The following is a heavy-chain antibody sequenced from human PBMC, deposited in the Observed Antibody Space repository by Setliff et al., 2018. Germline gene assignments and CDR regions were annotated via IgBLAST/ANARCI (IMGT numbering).Heavy chain of an antibody. Sequence: ASVKVSCKASGFTFTSYGFSWVRQAPGQGLEWMGWISVYNGKTKYAQKFQGRVTMTTDTSTRTAYMEVTSLRSDDTAVYYCATEKFPGDWGDYWGQGTLVTVSS. V-gene: IGHV1-18*01. J-gene: IGHJ4*02. CDR1: GFTFTSYG. CDR2: ISVYNGKT. CDR3: ATEKFPGDWGDY. D-gene: IGHD2-21*01.